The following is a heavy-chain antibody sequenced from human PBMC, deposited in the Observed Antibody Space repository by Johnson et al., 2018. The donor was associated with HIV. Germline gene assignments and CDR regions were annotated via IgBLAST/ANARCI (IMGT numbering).Heavy chain of an antibody. J-gene: IGHJ3*01. CDR1: GFTFSYYS. CDR2: ISHDGSNK. Sequence: QVQLVESGGGVVQPGRSLRLSCAASGFTFSYYSMHWVRQAPGKGLEWVAVISHDGSNKYYADSVKGRFTISRDNAKNSLYLQINSLRAEDTALYYCVRDTGYCSGGRCDDAFDVWGQGTVVTVSS. V-gene: IGHV3-30-3*01. D-gene: IGHD2-15*01. CDR3: VRDTGYCSGGRCDDAFDV.